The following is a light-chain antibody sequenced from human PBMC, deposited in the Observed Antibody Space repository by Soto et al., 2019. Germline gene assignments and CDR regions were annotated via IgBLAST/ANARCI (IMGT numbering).Light chain of an antibody. CDR1: QGIGST. J-gene: IGKJ4*01. Sequence: IVMTQSPATLSVSPGERATLSCWASQGIGSTLAWYQQKPGQTPRLLIYDASTRATGIPARFSGIGSGTEFTLIISSLQSEDFGVYYCQHYKTWPLSFGGGTKVDIK. CDR3: QHYKTWPLS. CDR2: DAS. V-gene: IGKV3-15*01.